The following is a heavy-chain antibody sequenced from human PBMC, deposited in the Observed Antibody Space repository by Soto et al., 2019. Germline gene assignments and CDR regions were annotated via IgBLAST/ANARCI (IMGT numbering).Heavy chain of an antibody. J-gene: IGHJ4*02. CDR3: ARDSDPRMGRAGLTGDFDY. CDR2: ISYDGKTE. V-gene: IGHV3-30*04. D-gene: IGHD3-10*01. CDR1: GFTFTQFA. Sequence: QVQLLESGGGVGQPGKSLTLSCAASGFTFTQFAMHWVRQAPGQGLEWVAVISYDGKTEYYSESVEGRFTISRDDSKETLYLQINSLKTDDTAIYYCARDSDPRMGRAGLTGDFDYWGQGTLVTVSS.